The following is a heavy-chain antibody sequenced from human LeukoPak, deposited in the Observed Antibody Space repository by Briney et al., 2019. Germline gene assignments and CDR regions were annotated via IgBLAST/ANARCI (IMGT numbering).Heavy chain of an antibody. CDR2: IYYSWST. V-gene: IGHV4-59*01. CDR3: ARDDSGSYHQLGV. J-gene: IGHJ6*02. D-gene: IGHD1-26*01. Sequence: SETLSLTCTVSGDSISTYYWSWIRQPPGKGLEWIGYIYYSWSTNHNPSLKSLDTISVDTSKNQFSLKLISVTAADTAVYYCARDDSGSYHQLGVWGQGTTVTVSS. CDR1: GDSISTYY.